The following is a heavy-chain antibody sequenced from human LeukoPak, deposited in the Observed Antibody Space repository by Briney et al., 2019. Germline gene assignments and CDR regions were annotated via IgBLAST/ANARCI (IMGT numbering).Heavy chain of an antibody. D-gene: IGHD7-27*01. CDR1: GGSISSYY. J-gene: IGHJ4*02. Sequence: PSETLSLTCTVSGGSISSYYWSWIRQPPGKGLEWIGYIYYSGSTNYNPSLKGRVTISVDTSKNQFSLKLSSVTAADTAVYYCARHLLGIDYWGQGTLVTVSS. V-gene: IGHV4-59*01. CDR3: ARHLLGIDY. CDR2: IYYSGST.